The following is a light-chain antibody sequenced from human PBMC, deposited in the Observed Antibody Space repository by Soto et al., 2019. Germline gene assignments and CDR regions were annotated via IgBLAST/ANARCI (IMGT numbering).Light chain of an antibody. CDR1: QSVSSN. V-gene: IGKV3D-15*01. CDR2: GAS. Sequence: EIVMTQSPATLSVSPGERATLSCRASQSVSSNLAWYQQKPGQAPRLLIYGASTRATGIPSRFSGSGSGTEFTLTLSGLQSEVFAVYYCLQYNNWPPSYSFGQGTKLETK. J-gene: IGKJ2*03. CDR3: LQYNNWPPSYS.